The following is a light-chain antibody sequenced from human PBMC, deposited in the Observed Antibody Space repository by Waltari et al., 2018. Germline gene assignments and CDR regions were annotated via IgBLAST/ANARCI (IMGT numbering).Light chain of an antibody. CDR3: DSYAGSNNFVV. J-gene: IGLJ3*02. V-gene: IGLV2-8*01. CDR2: EVY. CDR1: SSDVGGYNY. Sequence: QSALTQPPSASGSPGQSVTISCTGTSSDVGGYNYVSWYQHHPGKAPNLLIYEVYKRPSGVPVRFSGSKSGNTASLTVSGLQPEDEADYYCDSYAGSNNFVVFGGGTKLTVL.